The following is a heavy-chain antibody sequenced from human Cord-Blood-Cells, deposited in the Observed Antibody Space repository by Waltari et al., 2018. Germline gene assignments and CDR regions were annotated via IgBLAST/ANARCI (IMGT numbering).Heavy chain of an antibody. Sequence: EVQLVESGGGLIQPGGSLRLSCAASGFTVSSNYMSWVRQAPGKGLEWVAVIYSGGSTYYADSVKGRFTISRDNSKNTLYLQMNSLRAEDTAVYYCARTLDRVADFDYWGQGTLVTVSS. CDR1: GFTVSSNY. V-gene: IGHV3-53*01. J-gene: IGHJ4*02. CDR3: ARTLDRVADFDY. D-gene: IGHD3-10*01. CDR2: IYSGGST.